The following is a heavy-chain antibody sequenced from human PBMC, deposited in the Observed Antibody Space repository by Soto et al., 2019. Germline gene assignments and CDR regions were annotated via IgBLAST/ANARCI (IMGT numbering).Heavy chain of an antibody. CDR2: ISGSGGST. D-gene: IGHD2-15*01. J-gene: IGHJ4*02. CDR1: GFTFSSYA. V-gene: IGHV3-23*01. Sequence: EVQLLESGGGLVQPGGSLRLSCAASGFTFSSYAMSWVREAPGKGLEWVSAISGSGGSTYYADSVKGRFTISRDNSKNTLYLQMNSLRAEDTAVYYCAKDSIVVVVAATRGGDYWGQGTLVTVSS. CDR3: AKDSIVVVVAATRGGDY.